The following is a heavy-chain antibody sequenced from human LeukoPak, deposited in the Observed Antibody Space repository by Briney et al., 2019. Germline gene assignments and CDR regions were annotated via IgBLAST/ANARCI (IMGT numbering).Heavy chain of an antibody. V-gene: IGHV3-48*04. CDR2: ITSSSTV. Sequence: GRSLRLSCAASGLTFSNYSMNCVRQAPGKWLGWVSYITSSSTVYYAGSVKGRFTISRDNAKNSLFLQMNSLRAEDTAVYYCARDYCSGPKCYFIDYWGQGALVTVSS. D-gene: IGHD2-15*01. J-gene: IGHJ4*02. CDR3: ARDYCSGPKCYFIDY. CDR1: GLTFSNYS.